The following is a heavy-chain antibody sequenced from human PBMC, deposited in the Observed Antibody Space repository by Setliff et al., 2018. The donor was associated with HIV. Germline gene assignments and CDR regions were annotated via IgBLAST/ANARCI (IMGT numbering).Heavy chain of an antibody. CDR1: GFTFSFYG. J-gene: IGHJ4*02. V-gene: IGHV3-30*02. Sequence: GGSLRLSCAASGFTFSFYGMHWVRQAPGKGLEWVAFIRYDDSYKFYADSVKGRFTISRDNSKNTLYLQMYSLRADDTAVYYCAKNLYRSPWSPLDYWGQGTLVTVSS. CDR2: IRYDDSYK. CDR3: AKNLYRSPWSPLDY. D-gene: IGHD6-19*01.